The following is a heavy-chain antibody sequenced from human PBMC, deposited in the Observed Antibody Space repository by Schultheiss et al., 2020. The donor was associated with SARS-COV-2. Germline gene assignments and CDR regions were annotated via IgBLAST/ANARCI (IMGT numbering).Heavy chain of an antibody. CDR1: GFALSAYT. CDR3: ARDSTYCSGDCSFDY. CDR2: ISYDGSNR. V-gene: IGHV3-30*03. J-gene: IGHJ4*02. D-gene: IGHD2-21*02. Sequence: GGSLRLSCAASGFALSAYTMNWVRQAPGKGLEWVAVISYDGSNREYVDSVKGRFTISRDNSKNTLYLQMNSLRAEDTAIYYCARDSTYCSGDCSFDYWGQGTLVTVSS.